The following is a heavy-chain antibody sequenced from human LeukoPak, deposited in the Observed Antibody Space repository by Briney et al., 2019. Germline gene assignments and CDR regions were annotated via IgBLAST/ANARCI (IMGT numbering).Heavy chain of an antibody. V-gene: IGHV1-69*06. CDR3: ASLREGSSWYGY. D-gene: IGHD6-13*01. Sequence: WASVKVSCKASGGTFSSYAISWVRQAPGQGLEWMGGIIPIFGTANYAQKFQGRVTITADKSTSTAYMELSSLRSEDTAVYYCASLREGSSWYGYWGQGTLSPSPQ. CDR2: IIPIFGTA. CDR1: GGTFSSYA. J-gene: IGHJ4*02.